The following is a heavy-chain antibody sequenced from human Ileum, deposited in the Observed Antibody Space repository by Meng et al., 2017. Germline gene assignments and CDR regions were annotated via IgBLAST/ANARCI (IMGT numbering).Heavy chain of an antibody. CDR2: IFHTGST. CDR3: ATNKNKKIDY. V-gene: IGHV4-4*02. J-gene: IGHJ4*02. CDR1: GQSIQSSNW. Sequence: EAGRCLVDPAGTLLRSCVGSGQSIQSSNWWHWVRPPPGKGLEWIGEIFHTGSTNYNPSLKSRVTISADKSKNQFSLNLSSVTAADTAVYYCATNKNKKIDYWGQGTLVTVSS. D-gene: IGHD2/OR15-2a*01.